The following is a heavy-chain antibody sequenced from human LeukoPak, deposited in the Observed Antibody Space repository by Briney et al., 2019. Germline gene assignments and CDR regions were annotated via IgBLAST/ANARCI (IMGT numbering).Heavy chain of an antibody. V-gene: IGHV3-13*05. Sequence: GGSLRLSCAASGFTFSNYDMHWVRQATGKGLEWISAIGTAGDPYYPGSVKGRFTISRENAKNSLYLQMNSLRAGDTAVYYCTRVFPGDWYFDLWGRGTLVTVSS. CDR1: GFTFSNYD. D-gene: IGHD3-3*01. CDR3: TRVFPGDWYFDL. CDR2: IGTAGDP. J-gene: IGHJ2*01.